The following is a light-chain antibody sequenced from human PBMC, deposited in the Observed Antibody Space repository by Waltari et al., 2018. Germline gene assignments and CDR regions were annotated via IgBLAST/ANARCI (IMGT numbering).Light chain of an antibody. CDR3: QQRHSYPIT. Sequence: DIQLTQSPSFLSASVGDRVTITCRSSQGISSYLAWYQQKAGKAPKLLIPTASTVQGGVPSRFSGSGSGTDFTLTISSLQPEDFATYYCQQRHSYPITFGQGTRLDIK. V-gene: IGKV1-9*01. J-gene: IGKJ5*01. CDR1: QGISSY. CDR2: TAS.